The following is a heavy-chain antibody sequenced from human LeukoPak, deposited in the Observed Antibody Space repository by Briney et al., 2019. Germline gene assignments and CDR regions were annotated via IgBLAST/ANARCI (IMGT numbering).Heavy chain of an antibody. CDR2: IYYSGST. J-gene: IGHJ4*02. V-gene: IGHV4-31*03. Sequence: PSETLSLTCTVSGGSISSGGYYWNWIRQHPGKGLEWIGYIYYSGSTYYNPSLKSRVTISVDTSKNQFSLKLSSATAADTAVYYCARGSPYDYIWGSYRPHFFDYWGQGTLVTVSS. CDR1: GGSISSGGYY. CDR3: ARGSPYDYIWGSYRPHFFDY. D-gene: IGHD3-16*02.